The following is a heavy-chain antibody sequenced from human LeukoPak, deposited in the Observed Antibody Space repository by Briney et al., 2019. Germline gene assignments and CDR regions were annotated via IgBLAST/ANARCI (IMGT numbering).Heavy chain of an antibody. CDR1: GFTVSSNY. CDR2: IYSGGST. V-gene: IGHV3-53*01. J-gene: IGHJ3*02. Sequence: GGSLRLSCAASGFTVSSNYMSWVRQAPGKGLEWVSVIYSGGSTYYADSVKSRFTISRDNSKNTLYLQMNSLRAEDTAVYYCARQGSSWPLNDAFDIWGQGTMVTVSS. CDR3: ARQGSSWPLNDAFDI. D-gene: IGHD6-13*01.